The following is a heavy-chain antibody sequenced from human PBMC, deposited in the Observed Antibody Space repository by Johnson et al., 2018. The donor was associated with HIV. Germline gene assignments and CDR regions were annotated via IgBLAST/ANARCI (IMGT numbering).Heavy chain of an antibody. J-gene: IGHJ3*02. Sequence: VLLLESGGGLIQPGGSLKLSCAASGFTFSSYAMHWVRQAPGKGLEWVAVLSCDGSNNYYADSEKGRFTISGYTAKNTLFLHMNSLRAEATAVYYCARAMYADDYGDYLFLAPRLDAFDIWGPGTIVTVSS. V-gene: IGHV3-30-3*01. D-gene: IGHD4-17*01. CDR1: GFTFSSYA. CDR2: LSCDGSNN. CDR3: ARAMYADDYGDYLFLAPRLDAFDI.